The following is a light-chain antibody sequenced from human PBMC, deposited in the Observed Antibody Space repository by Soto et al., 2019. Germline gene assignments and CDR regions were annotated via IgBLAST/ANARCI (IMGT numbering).Light chain of an antibody. CDR1: QTIISW. V-gene: IGKV1-5*01. J-gene: IGKJ5*01. CDR2: GAS. Sequence: EIQMTQSPSTLSVSLGDRVTITCRASQTIISWLAWYQQKPGKAPKLLIYGASNRFSGVPDRFSGSGSGTDFTLKISRLEAEDVALYYCLQCIHLPNTFGQGTRLEI. CDR3: LQCIHLPNT.